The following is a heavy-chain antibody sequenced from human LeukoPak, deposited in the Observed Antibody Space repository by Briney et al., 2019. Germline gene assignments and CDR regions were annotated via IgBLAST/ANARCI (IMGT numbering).Heavy chain of an antibody. CDR1: GFSFSTYV. J-gene: IGHJ4*02. D-gene: IGHD6-25*01. CDR3: ARSGLDY. CDR2: VSHDESNK. Sequence: GGSLRLSCAASGFSFSTYVMHWVRQAPGKGLEWVALVSHDESNKYYADSVKGRFTISRDNSKKTLYLQTNSPRPEDTAVYYCARSGLDYWGQGALVTVSS. V-gene: IGHV3-30*14.